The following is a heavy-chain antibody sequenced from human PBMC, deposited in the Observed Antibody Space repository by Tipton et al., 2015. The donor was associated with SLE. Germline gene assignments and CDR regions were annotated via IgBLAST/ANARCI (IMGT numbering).Heavy chain of an antibody. CDR2: IYYSGST. CDR3: ARVVSGSLDY. CDR1: GFTVSSNY. Sequence: LRLSCAASGFTVSSNYMSWVRQAPGKGLEWIGSIYYSGSTYYNPSLKSRVTISVDTSKNQFSLKLKSVTAADTAVYYCARVVSGSLDYWGQGTLVTVSS. V-gene: IGHV4-59*02. D-gene: IGHD3-3*01. J-gene: IGHJ4*02.